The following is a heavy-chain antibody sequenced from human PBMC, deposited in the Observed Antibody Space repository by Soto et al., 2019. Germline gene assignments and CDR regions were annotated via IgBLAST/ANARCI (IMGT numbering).Heavy chain of an antibody. D-gene: IGHD6-19*01. J-gene: IGHJ1*01. CDR1: GFTFSSYA. V-gene: IGHV3-23*01. CDR3: AKDHVTYSSGPRRCQH. CDR2: ISGSGGST. Sequence: EVQLLESGGGLVQPGGSLRLSCAASGFTFSSYAVSWVRQAPGEGLEWVSAISGSGGSTYYADSVKGRFTISRDNSKNTLNLQMNSLRAEDTAVYYCAKDHVTYSSGPRRCQHWGQGTLVTVSS.